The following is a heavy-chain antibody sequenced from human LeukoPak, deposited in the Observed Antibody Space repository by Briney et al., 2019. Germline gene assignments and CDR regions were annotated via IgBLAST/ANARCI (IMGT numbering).Heavy chain of an antibody. D-gene: IGHD4-23*01. CDR2: IIPIFGTA. V-gene: IGHV1-69*13. CDR3: ARESLTTVVTSDY. J-gene: IGHJ4*02. Sequence: PVKVSCKASGGTFSSYAISWVRQAPGQGLEWMGGIIPIFGTANYAQKFQGRVTITADESTSTAYMELSSLRSEDTAVYYCARESLTTVVTSDYWGQGTLVTVSS. CDR1: GGTFSSYA.